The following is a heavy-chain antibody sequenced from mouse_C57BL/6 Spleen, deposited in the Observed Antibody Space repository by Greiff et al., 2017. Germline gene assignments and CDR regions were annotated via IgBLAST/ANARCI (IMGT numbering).Heavy chain of an antibody. D-gene: IGHD1-1*01. CDR3: ARTTDYFDY. CDR1: GYTFTSYW. Sequence: QVQLQQPGAELVKPGASVKMSCKASGYTFTSYWITWVKQRPGQGLEWIGDISPGSGSTNYNEKFKSKATLTVDTSSNTAYMQLSSLTSEDSAVYYCARTTDYFDYWGQGTTRTVSS. V-gene: IGHV1-55*01. J-gene: IGHJ2*01. CDR2: ISPGSGST.